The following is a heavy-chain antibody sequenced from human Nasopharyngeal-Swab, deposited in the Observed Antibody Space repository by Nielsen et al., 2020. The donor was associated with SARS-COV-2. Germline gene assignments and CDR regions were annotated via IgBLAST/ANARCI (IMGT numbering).Heavy chain of an antibody. CDR1: GYTFTGYY. CDR2: INPNSGGT. Sequence: ASVKVSCKASGYTFTGYYMHWVRQAPGQGLEWMGRINPNSGGTNYAQKFQGRVTMTGDTSISTAYMELSRLRSDDTAVYYCARSYSGYTFDYWGQGTLVTVSS. V-gene: IGHV1-2*06. D-gene: IGHD5-12*01. J-gene: IGHJ4*02. CDR3: ARSYSGYTFDY.